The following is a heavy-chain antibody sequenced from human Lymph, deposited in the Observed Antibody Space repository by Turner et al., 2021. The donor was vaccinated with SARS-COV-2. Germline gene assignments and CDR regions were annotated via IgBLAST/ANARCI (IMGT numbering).Heavy chain of an antibody. CDR1: GGHFNSHA. J-gene: IGHJ6*02. CDR3: ARDLSPIRVVVVPAARSRYYYGMDV. CDR2: IIPIFGTA. Sequence: QMQLVQSGAEVKKPGFAVQVYCQAFGGHFNSHAISWVRQAPGKGLEWMGGIIPIFGTANYAQKFQGRVTISADESTSTAYMELSSLRSEDTAVYYCARDLSPIRVVVVPAARSRYYYGMDVWGQGTTVTVSS. V-gene: IGHV1-69*01. D-gene: IGHD2-2*01.